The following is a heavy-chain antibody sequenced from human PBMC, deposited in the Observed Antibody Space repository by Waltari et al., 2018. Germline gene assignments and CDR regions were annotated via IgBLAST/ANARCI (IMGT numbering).Heavy chain of an antibody. J-gene: IGHJ4*02. Sequence: EVQLLESGGGLVQPGGSLRLSCAASGFTFSSYAMSWVRQAPGKGLEWVSVIYSGGSTDYADSVKGRVNISRDNSKNTLYLKMNSLRAEDTAVYYCAKQMSPGDYVYFDYWGQGTLVTVSS. CDR3: AKQMSPGDYVYFDY. CDR1: GFTFSSYA. D-gene: IGHD4-17*01. CDR2: IYSGGST. V-gene: IGHV3-23*03.